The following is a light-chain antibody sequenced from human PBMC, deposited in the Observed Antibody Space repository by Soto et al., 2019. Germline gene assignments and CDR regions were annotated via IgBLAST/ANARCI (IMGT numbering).Light chain of an antibody. CDR1: QTLDRDY. CDR3: HQYDSYPRT. CDR2: KAS. J-gene: IGKJ1*01. Sequence: IQMTQSPSTLSASLGDRVTMTCRASQTLDRDYLAWYQQKPGNAPNLLIYKASTLESGVPSRFSGGGSGTAFTLTISSLQPDDLATYYCHQYDSYPRTFGQGTKVDLK. V-gene: IGKV1-5*03.